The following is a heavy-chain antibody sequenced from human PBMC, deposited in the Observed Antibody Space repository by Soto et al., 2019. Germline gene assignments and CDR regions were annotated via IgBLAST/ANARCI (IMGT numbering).Heavy chain of an antibody. V-gene: IGHV3-7*01. Sequence: EVQLVESGGGLVQPGGSLRLSCAASGFTFRDYWMNWVRQAPGKGLEWVANINQDGSEKYYVDSVKGRFTISRDNAKNSLYLQMNSLRAEDTAVYYCARDRNYGDFDYWGQGTLVTVSS. CDR2: INQDGSEK. CDR1: GFTFRDYW. D-gene: IGHD4-17*01. J-gene: IGHJ4*02. CDR3: ARDRNYGDFDY.